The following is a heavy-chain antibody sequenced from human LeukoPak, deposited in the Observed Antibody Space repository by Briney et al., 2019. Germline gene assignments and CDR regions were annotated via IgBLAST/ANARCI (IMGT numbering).Heavy chain of an antibody. D-gene: IGHD3-3*01. CDR1: GFTFSGSA. Sequence: GGSLRLSCAASGFTFSGSAMHWVRQASGKGLEWVGRIRSKANSYATAYAASVKGRFTISRDDSKNTAYLQMNSLKTEDTAVYYCTRVEEDSGFLEWLSPPFDYWGQGTPVTVSS. CDR3: TRVEEDSGFLEWLSPPFDY. CDR2: IRSKANSYAT. V-gene: IGHV3-73*01. J-gene: IGHJ4*02.